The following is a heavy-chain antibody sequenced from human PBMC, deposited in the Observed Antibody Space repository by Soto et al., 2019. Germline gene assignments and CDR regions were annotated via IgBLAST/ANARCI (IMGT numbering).Heavy chain of an antibody. Sequence: SETLSLTCTVSGGSVSSGSYYWSWIRQPPGKGLEWIGYIYYSGSTNYNPSLKSRVTISVDTSKNQFSLKLSSVTAADTAVYYCARGGGGYDYGYYSYAMDVWGQGTTVTVSS. V-gene: IGHV4-61*01. J-gene: IGHJ6*02. CDR1: GGSVSSGSYY. CDR2: IYYSGST. CDR3: ARGGGGYDYGYYSYAMDV. D-gene: IGHD5-18*01.